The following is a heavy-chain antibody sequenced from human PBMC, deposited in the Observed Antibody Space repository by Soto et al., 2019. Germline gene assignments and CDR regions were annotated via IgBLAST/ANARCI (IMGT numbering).Heavy chain of an antibody. D-gene: IGHD5-12*01. CDR2: INPSGGST. CDR1: RYTFTSYY. J-gene: IGHJ4*02. Sequence: ASVKVSCKASRYTFTSYYIHWVRQAPEQGLEWMGIINPSGGSTSDAQKFQGRVTMTRDTSTSTVYMELSSLRSEDTAVYYCARAASRGYSGYESLIDYWGQGTLVTVSS. V-gene: IGHV1-46*01. CDR3: ARAASRGYSGYESLIDY.